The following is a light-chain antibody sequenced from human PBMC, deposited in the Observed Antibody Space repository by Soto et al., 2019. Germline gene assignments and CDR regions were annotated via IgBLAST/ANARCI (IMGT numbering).Light chain of an antibody. CDR1: SSNIGAGYD. CDR2: TNG. CDR3: QSYDSGLSGSV. J-gene: IGLJ3*02. V-gene: IGLV1-40*01. Sequence: QDVVTQPPSVSGAPGQRVTISCTGTSSNIGAGYDVNWYQHLPGAAPKLLIYTNGNRPSGVPDRFSGSKSGTSASLAITGLQAEDEADYYCQSYDSGLSGSVFGGGTKLTVL.